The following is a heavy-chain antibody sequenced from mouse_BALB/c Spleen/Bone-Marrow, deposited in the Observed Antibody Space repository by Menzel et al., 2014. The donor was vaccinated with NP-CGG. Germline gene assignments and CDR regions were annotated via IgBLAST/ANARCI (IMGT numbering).Heavy chain of an antibody. CDR1: GYTFTRYV. CDR2: INPYNDGI. J-gene: IGHJ4*01. V-gene: IGHV1-14*01. CDR3: ASGTPATSYYALDY. D-gene: IGHD1-2*01. Sequence: EVKLQESGPELVKPGASVKMSCKASGYTFTRYVIHWVRQKPGQGLEWIGYINPYNDGIKYNEKFKGKATLTSDKSSSTAYMELSSLPSEDSAVYYCASGTPATSYYALDYWGQGTSVTVSS.